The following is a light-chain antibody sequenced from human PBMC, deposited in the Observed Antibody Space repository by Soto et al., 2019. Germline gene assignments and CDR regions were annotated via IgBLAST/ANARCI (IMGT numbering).Light chain of an antibody. V-gene: IGLV4-69*01. J-gene: IGLJ2*01. Sequence: QLVLTQSPSASASLGASVNLTCTLSSGQSNYAIAWHQQQPERGPRYLMKLTSDGSHIKGDGIPDRFSGSSSGAERYLTISSLQSEDEADYYCQTWGTGFHVVFGGGTKVTVL. CDR3: QTWGTGFHVV. CDR2: LTSDGSH. CDR1: SGQSNYA.